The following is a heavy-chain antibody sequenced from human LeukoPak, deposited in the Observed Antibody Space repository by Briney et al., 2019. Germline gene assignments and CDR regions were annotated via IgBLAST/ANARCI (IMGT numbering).Heavy chain of an antibody. CDR2: IYSDDTT. CDR3: ARRAGGYSHPYDY. D-gene: IGHD4-23*01. Sequence: PGGSLRLSCAVSGFTFEDYGMSWIRQAPGKGLEWVSLIYSDDTTLYADSVKGRFTISRDISKNTLYLQMNSLRAEDTAVYYCARRAGGYSHPYDYWGQGVLVTVSS. J-gene: IGHJ4*02. V-gene: IGHV3-53*01. CDR1: GFTFEDYG.